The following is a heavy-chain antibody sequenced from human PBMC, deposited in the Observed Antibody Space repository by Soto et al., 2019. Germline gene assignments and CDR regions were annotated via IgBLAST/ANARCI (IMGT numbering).Heavy chain of an antibody. CDR3: ARQSSLAAVVD. CDR1: GDSISGYS. Sequence: QVQLQESGPGLVKPSETLSLTCTVSGDSISGYSWSWIRQPPGKGLVWIGYIYYTGSTNYSPSLMSRVTISVDTSKNQFSLKLSSVTAADTAVYYCARQSSLAAVVDWGQGTLVTVSS. D-gene: IGHD6-13*01. CDR2: IYYTGST. V-gene: IGHV4-59*08. J-gene: IGHJ4*02.